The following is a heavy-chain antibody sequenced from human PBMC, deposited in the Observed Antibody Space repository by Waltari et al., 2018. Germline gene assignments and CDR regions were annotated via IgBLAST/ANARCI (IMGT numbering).Heavy chain of an antibody. CDR3: ATPGRLMGMDV. CDR1: GYTFTDYY. V-gene: IGHV1-69-2*01. CDR2: GVPEDGET. Sequence: EVQLVQSGAEVKKPGATVKISCKVSGYTFTDYYMHWVQQAPGKGLEWMGLGVPEDGETIYADKVQGRVTITADTSTDTAYMELSSLRSEDTAAYYCATPGRLMGMDVWGKGTTVTVSS. D-gene: IGHD3-16*01. J-gene: IGHJ6*03.